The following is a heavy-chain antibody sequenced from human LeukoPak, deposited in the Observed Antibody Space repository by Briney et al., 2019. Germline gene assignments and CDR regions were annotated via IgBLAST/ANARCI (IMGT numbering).Heavy chain of an antibody. D-gene: IGHD5-18*01. Sequence: SETLSLTCTVSGVSITTHYWSWLRQPPGKELEWIAYMTDSETTKNNPSLKSRITLPADTSKNQFSLSLSSVTEADTAVYFCATIKSGYPFGYFDFWGQGILVTVSS. CDR1: GVSITTHY. CDR3: ATIKSGYPFGYFDF. J-gene: IGHJ4*02. V-gene: IGHV4-59*11. CDR2: MTDSETT.